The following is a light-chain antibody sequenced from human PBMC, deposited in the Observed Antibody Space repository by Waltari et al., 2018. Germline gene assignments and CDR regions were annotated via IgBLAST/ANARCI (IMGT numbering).Light chain of an antibody. V-gene: IGKV3-11*01. Sequence: EIVLTQSPATLSLSPGERATVSCRASQRFGRHLAWYQQKAGQAPRLLIYDASNRAADTPARFSGSGSGTDFTLTISSLEPEDFAVYYCQQRSTWPSVTFGGGTKVELK. CDR2: DAS. J-gene: IGKJ4*01. CDR1: QRFGRH. CDR3: QQRSTWPSVT.